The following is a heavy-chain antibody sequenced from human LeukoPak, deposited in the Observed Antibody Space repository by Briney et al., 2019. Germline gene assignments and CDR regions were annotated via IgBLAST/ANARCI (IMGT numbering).Heavy chain of an antibody. CDR2: IRSKAYGGTT. CDR3: TRGDSSGYYNPTDY. Sequence: PGRSLRLSCTAPGFTFGDYAMSWVRQAPGKGLDWVGFIRSKAYGGTTEYAASVKGRFTISRDDSKSIAYLQMKSLKTEDTAVYYCTRGDSSGYYNPTDYWGQGTLVTVSS. D-gene: IGHD3-22*01. J-gene: IGHJ4*02. CDR1: GFTFGDYA. V-gene: IGHV3-49*04.